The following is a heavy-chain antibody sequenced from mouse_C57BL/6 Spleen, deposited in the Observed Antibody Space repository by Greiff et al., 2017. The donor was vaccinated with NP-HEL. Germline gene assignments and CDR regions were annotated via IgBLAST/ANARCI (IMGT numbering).Heavy chain of an antibody. D-gene: IGHD1-2*01. Sequence: EVQLQQSGPELVKPGASVKISCKASGYTFTDYYMNWVKQSHGKSLEWIGDINPNNGGTSYNQKFKGKATLTVDKSSSTAYMELRSLTSEDSAVYYCATARLGYFDYWGQGTTLTVSS. V-gene: IGHV1-26*01. J-gene: IGHJ2*01. CDR1: GYTFTDYY. CDR2: INPNNGGT. CDR3: ATARLGYFDY.